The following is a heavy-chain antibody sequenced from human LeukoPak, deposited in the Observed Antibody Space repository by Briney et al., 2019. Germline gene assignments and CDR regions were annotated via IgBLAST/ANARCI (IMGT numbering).Heavy chain of an antibody. CDR2: ISGSGGST. D-gene: IGHD7-27*01. Sequence: GGSLRLSCAASGFTFSSYAMSWVRQAPGKGLEWVSGISGSGGSTYYADSVKGRFTISRDNSKNTLYLQMSSLRADDTAIYYCATSPTGEGYWGQGTLVTVSS. V-gene: IGHV3-23*01. CDR1: GFTFSSYA. J-gene: IGHJ4*02. CDR3: ATSPTGEGY.